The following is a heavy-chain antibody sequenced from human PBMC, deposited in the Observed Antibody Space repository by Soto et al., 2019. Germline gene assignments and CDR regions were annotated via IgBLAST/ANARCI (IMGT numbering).Heavy chain of an antibody. V-gene: IGHV3-30-3*01. Sequence: PGGSLRLSCAASGFTFSSYAMHWVRQAPGKGLEWVAVISYDGSNKYYADSVKGRFTISRDNSKNTLYLQMNSLRAEDTAVYYCALIAVAGTWGQGTLVTVSS. J-gene: IGHJ4*02. CDR3: ALIAVAGT. CDR1: GFTFSSYA. D-gene: IGHD6-19*01. CDR2: ISYDGSNK.